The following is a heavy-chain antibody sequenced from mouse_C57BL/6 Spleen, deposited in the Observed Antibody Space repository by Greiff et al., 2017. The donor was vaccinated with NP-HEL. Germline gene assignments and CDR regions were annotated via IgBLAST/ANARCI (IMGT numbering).Heavy chain of an antibody. CDR2: IYPGSGNT. CDR3: ARAYGYYFDY. V-gene: IGHV1-76*01. CDR1: GYTFTDYY. D-gene: IGHD1-1*01. J-gene: IGHJ2*01. Sequence: VQLQRSGAELVRPGASVKLSCKASGYTFTDYYINWVKQRPGQGLEWIARIYPGSGNTYYNEKFKGKATLTAEKSSSTAYMQLSSLTSEDSAVYFCARAYGYYFDYWGQGTTLTVSS.